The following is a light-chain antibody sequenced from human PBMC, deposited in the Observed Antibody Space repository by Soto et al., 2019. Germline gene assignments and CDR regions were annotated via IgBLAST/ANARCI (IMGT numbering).Light chain of an antibody. CDR3: HQYSNWPFT. CDR1: QSVDTK. V-gene: IGKV3-15*01. J-gene: IGKJ3*01. CDR2: GAS. Sequence: EIVMTQSPATLSVSPGEGVTLSCLASQSVDTKLAWYQQKPGQAPSLRSYGASSRATGIPPRGSGSGSGTQFIRTITSLQSEDFAVYYCHQYSNWPFTVGQGTKVDIK.